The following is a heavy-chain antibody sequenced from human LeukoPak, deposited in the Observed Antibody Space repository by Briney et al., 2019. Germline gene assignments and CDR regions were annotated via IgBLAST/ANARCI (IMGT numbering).Heavy chain of an antibody. V-gene: IGHV3-15*07. CDR1: GFTFSNAW. CDR2: IKSKTDGGTT. CDR3: TTGRRELLDGRLCDY. D-gene: IGHD1-26*01. Sequence: PGGSLRLSCAASGFTFSNAWMNWVRQAPGKGLEWVGRIKSKTDGGTTDYAAPVKGRFTISRDDSKNTLYLQMNSLKTEDTAVYYCTTGRRELLDGRLCDYWGQGTLVTVSS. J-gene: IGHJ4*02.